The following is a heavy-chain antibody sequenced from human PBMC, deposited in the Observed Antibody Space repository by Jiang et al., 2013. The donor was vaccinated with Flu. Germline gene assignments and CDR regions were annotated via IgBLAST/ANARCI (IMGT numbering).Heavy chain of an antibody. J-gene: IGHJ4*02. V-gene: IGHV1-18*01. CDR3: ARETIFGVVMRYFDY. D-gene: IGHD3-3*01. CDR1: GYTFTSYG. CDR2: ISAYNGNT. Sequence: KVSCKASGYTFTSYGISWVRQAPGQGLEWMGWISAYNGNTNYAQKLQGRVTMTTDTSTSTAYMELRSLRSDDTAVYYCARETIFGVVMRYFDYWGQGTLVTVSS.